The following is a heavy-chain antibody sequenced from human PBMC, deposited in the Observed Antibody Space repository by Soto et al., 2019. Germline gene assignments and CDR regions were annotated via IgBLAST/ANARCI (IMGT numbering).Heavy chain of an antibody. CDR2: IHNSGST. CDR1: GGSMNSHDYY. D-gene: IGHD3-10*01. Sequence: QEQLQESGPGLVKPSQTLSLTCTVSGGSMNSHDYYWSWIRQPPGKGLEWMGYIHNSGSTYYNPSLKSRLTISSDTSKNQFSLRLNSVTAADTALYYCASGEVRGPFDIWGQGTMVTVSS. J-gene: IGHJ3*02. V-gene: IGHV4-30-4*01. CDR3: ASGEVRGPFDI.